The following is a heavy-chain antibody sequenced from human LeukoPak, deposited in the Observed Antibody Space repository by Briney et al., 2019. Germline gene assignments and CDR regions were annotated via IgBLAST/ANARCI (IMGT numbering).Heavy chain of an antibody. CDR3: ARGSGYSYAFTGRERTKSRLDY. D-gene: IGHD5-18*01. CDR1: GFSFSVYR. CDR2: IKTDGSIT. Sequence: GGSLRLSCAASGFSFSVYRMHWVRQAPGKGPVWVSRIKTDGSITDYADFVKGRFTISRDNAKNTLYLQMNSLRAEDTAVYYCARGSGYSYAFTGRERTKSRLDYWGPGTLVTVSS. J-gene: IGHJ4*02. V-gene: IGHV3-74*01.